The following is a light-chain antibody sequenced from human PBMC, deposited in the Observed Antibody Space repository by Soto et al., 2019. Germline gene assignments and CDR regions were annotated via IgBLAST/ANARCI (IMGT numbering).Light chain of an antibody. CDR3: QQYYSYPWT. V-gene: IGKV1-8*01. J-gene: IGKJ1*01. CDR2: AAS. CDR1: QGISSY. Sequence: AIRMTQSPSSLSASTGARVTITCRASQGISSYLAWYQQKPGKAPKLLIYAASTLQSGVPSRFSGSGSGTDFTLPISCLQSEDFATYYCQQYYSYPWTFGQGTKVEIK.